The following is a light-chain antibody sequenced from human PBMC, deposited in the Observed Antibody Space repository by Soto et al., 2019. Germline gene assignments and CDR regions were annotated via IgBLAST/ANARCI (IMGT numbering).Light chain of an antibody. Sequence: IQLTQSPSSLSASVGDRVTITCRASQSISSYLNWYQQKPGKAPKLLIYAASSLQSGVPSRFSGSGSGTGFTLTISSLQPEDVATYYCQKYNSASWTFGQGTKVDIK. CDR3: QKYNSASWT. V-gene: IGKV1-39*01. CDR2: AAS. J-gene: IGKJ1*01. CDR1: QSISSY.